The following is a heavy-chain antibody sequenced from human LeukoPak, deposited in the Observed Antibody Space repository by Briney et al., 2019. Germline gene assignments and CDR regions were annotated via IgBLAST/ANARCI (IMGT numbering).Heavy chain of an antibody. D-gene: IGHD3-10*01. J-gene: IGHJ6*03. V-gene: IGHV3-21*01. Sequence: GGSLRLSCAASGFTFSSYSMSWVRQAPGKGLEWVSSISSSSSYIYYADSVKGRFTISRDNAKNSLYLQMNSLRAEDTAVYYCARRFEPYYYYMDVWGKGTTVTVSS. CDR2: ISSSSSYI. CDR3: ARRFEPYYYYMDV. CDR1: GFTFSSYS.